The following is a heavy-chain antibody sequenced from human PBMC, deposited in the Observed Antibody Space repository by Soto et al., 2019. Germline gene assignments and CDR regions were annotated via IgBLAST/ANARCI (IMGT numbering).Heavy chain of an antibody. CDR2: INHSGST. J-gene: IGHJ5*02. CDR1: GGSFSGYY. D-gene: IGHD5-12*01. Sequence: NPSETLSLTCAVYGGSFSGYYWSWIRQPPGKGLEWIGEINHSGSTNYNPSLKSRVTISVDTSKNQFSLKLSSVTAADTAVYYCARANDFYIVATIQGGWFDPWGQGTLVTVSS. V-gene: IGHV4-34*01. CDR3: ARANDFYIVATIQGGWFDP.